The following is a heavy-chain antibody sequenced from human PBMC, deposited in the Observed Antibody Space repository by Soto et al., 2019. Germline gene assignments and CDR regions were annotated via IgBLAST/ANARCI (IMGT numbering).Heavy chain of an antibody. J-gene: IGHJ6*02. CDR3: ASESLCSSGSCPYYYHGMDV. D-gene: IGHD2-15*01. Sequence: QVQLVQSGAEVKKPGASVKVSCKASGYTFTSYGISWVRQAPGQGLEWMGWITAYNGNTNYAQKLQGRVTMTTDTATSTAYMELRRLRSDDTAGYYCASESLCSSGSCPYYYHGMDVWGQGTTVTVAS. CDR2: ITAYNGNT. V-gene: IGHV1-18*01. CDR1: GYTFTSYG.